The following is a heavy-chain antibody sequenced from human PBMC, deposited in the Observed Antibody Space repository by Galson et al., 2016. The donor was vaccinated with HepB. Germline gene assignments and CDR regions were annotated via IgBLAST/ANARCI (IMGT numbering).Heavy chain of an antibody. V-gene: IGHV4-61*01. CDR2: VYYSGST. D-gene: IGHD3-3*01. CDR3: ARDSCLRFLDECFDYYGMDV. Sequence: SETLSLTCTVSGGSVSSGSYSWSWIRQPPGKGLEWVGSVYYSGSTNYNPTLKSRVTISVDTSKNQFSLKLSSVTAADTAVYYCARDSCLRFLDECFDYYGMDVWGQGTTVTVSS. J-gene: IGHJ6*02. CDR1: GGSVSSGSYS.